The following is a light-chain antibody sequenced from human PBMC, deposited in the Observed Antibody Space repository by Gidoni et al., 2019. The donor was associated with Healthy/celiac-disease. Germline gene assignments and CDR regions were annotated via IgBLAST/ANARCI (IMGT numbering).Light chain of an antibody. CDR1: QEISNY. V-gene: IGKV1-33*01. J-gene: IGKJ3*01. CDR3: QQCDNLPLVFT. CDR2: DAS. Sequence: DIQMTQSPSSLSASVEDSVTITCQASQEISNYLNWYQQKPGKAPKLLIYDASNLEIGVPSRFSGSGSGTDFTFTISSLQPEDIATYYCQQCDNLPLVFTFGPGTKVDIK.